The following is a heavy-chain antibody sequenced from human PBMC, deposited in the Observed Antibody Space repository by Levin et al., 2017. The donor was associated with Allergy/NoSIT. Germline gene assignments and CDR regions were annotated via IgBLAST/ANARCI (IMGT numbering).Heavy chain of an antibody. CDR3: VKDRLRYSSSWFDL. CDR1: GFTYSGYA. CDR2: ISDTGRST. D-gene: IGHD6-13*01. J-gene: IGHJ5*02. Sequence: GESLKISCAASGFTYSGYAMSWVRQAPGKGLEWVSTISDTGRSTSYADSVRGRFTISRDNPKSMLFLQMTSLRADDTAIYYCVKDRLRYSSSWFDLWGQGTLVTVSS. V-gene: IGHV3-23*01.